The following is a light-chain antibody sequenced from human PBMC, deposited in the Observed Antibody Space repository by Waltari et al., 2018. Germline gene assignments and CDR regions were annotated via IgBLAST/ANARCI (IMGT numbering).Light chain of an antibody. Sequence: DVVMPQPPLSRPVPFGKPPSTSCRLSQTLVHSDGNTYLNWFQQRPGQSPRRLIYKVSNRDSGVPDRFSGSGSGTDFTLKISRVEAEDVGVYYCMQRTQWPGTFGQGTKVEF. V-gene: IGKV2-30*02. CDR2: KVS. CDR1: QTLVHSDGNTY. J-gene: IGKJ1*01. CDR3: MQRTQWPGT.